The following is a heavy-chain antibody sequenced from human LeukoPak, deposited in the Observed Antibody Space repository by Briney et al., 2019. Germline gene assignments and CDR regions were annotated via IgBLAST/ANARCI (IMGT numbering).Heavy chain of an antibody. D-gene: IGHD3-16*01. CDR1: EFTFSSYW. V-gene: IGHV3-74*01. CDR2: INSDGSST. Sequence: QPGGSLRLSCAASEFTFSSYWMHWVRQAPGKGLVWVSRINSDGSSTSYADSVKGRFTISRDNAKNTLYLQMNSLRAEDTAVYYCARDAYDYVWGSYFDYWGQGTLVTVSS. J-gene: IGHJ4*02. CDR3: ARDAYDYVWGSYFDY.